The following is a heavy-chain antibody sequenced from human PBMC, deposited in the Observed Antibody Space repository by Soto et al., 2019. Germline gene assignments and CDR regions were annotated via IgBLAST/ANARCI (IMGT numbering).Heavy chain of an antibody. CDR2: INHSGST. CDR1: GGSFSGYY. J-gene: IGHJ4*02. V-gene: IGHV4-34*01. D-gene: IGHD3-10*01. CDR3: ARRVGEVDY. Sequence: ASETLSLTCAVYGGSFSGYYWSWIRQPPGKGLEWIGEINHSGSTNYNPSLKSRVTISVDTSKNQFSLKLSSVTAADTAVYYCARRVGEVDYWGQGTLVTVSS.